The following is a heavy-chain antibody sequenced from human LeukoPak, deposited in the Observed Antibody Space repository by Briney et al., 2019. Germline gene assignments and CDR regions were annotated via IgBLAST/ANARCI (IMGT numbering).Heavy chain of an antibody. V-gene: IGHV3-48*01. CDR2: ISSSSSPI. J-gene: IGHJ4*02. CDR1: AFTFSSYS. Sequence: PGGSLRLSCAASAFTFSSYSMNWVRQAPGKGLEWVSHISSSSSPIYYADSVKGRFTISRDNAKNSLYLQMNSLRAEDTAVYYCAREGLGDDSSGYYYVNFDYWGQGTLVTVSS. CDR3: AREGLGDDSSGYYYVNFDY. D-gene: IGHD3-22*01.